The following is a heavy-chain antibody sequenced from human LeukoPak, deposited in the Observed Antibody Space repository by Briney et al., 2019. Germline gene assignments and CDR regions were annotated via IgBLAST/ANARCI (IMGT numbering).Heavy chain of an antibody. CDR2: IYYSGST. Sequence: SETLSLTCTVSGGSISSGDYYWSRIRQPPGKGLEWIGYIYYSGSTYYNPSLKSRVTISVDTSKNQFSLKLSSVTAADTAVYYCARVGCSGGSCYGVTNWFDPWGQGTLVTVSS. D-gene: IGHD2-15*01. CDR1: GGSISSGDYY. J-gene: IGHJ5*02. CDR3: ARVGCSGGSCYGVTNWFDP. V-gene: IGHV4-30-4*01.